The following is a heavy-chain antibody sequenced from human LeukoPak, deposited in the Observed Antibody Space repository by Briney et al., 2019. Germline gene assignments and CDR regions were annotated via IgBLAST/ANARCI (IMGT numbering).Heavy chain of an antibody. CDR1: GFTFSSYW. J-gene: IGHJ4*02. V-gene: IGHV3-7*01. CDR3: ARATEEITMTFDY. Sequence: PGGSLRLSCAASGFTFSSYWMSWVRQAPGKGLEWVANIKQDGSEKYYVDSVKGRFTISRDNAKNSLYLQMNSLRAEDTAVYYCARATEEITMTFDYWGQGTLVTVSS. D-gene: IGHD3-22*01. CDR2: IKQDGSEK.